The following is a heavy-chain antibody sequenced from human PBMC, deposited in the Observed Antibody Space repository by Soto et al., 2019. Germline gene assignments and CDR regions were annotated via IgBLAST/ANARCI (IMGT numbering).Heavy chain of an antibody. CDR2: LSASGRT. D-gene: IGHD7-27*01. CDR3: AKTKPGDPWFDP. J-gene: IGHJ5*02. CDR1: GDSIGNFY. Sequence: SETLSLTCAISGDSIGNFYWSWIRQPAGKGLESLGRLSASGRTNYSPSLQSRVTMSLDRSKNQLSLTLSSVTAADTAVYYCAKTKPGDPWFDPWGQGTLVTVSS. V-gene: IGHV4-4*07.